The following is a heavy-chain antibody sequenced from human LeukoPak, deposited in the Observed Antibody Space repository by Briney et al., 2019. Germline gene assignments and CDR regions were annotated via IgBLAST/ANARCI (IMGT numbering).Heavy chain of an antibody. CDR3: ARERQQLRYFDY. CDR1: GLTLSSFW. Sequence: GGSLRLSCEASGLTLSSFWMTWVRQAPGEGLEFVANIKEDGSEINYADSVKGRFTVSRDNAKNSLYPQMNSLRAEDTALYYCARERQQLRYFDYWGQGTLVTVSS. CDR2: IKEDGSEI. J-gene: IGHJ4*02. V-gene: IGHV3-7*01. D-gene: IGHD6-13*01.